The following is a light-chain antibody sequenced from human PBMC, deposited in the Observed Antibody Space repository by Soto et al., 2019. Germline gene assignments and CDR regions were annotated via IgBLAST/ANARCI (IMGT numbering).Light chain of an antibody. CDR1: QTISSW. CDR2: KAP. J-gene: IGKJ1*01. V-gene: IGKV1-5*03. Sequence: DIQMTQSPSTLSGSVGDRVTITCRASQTISSWLAWYQQKPGKAPKLLIYKAPTLKSGVPSRFNGSGSGTEFTLTISSLQPDDFATYYCQHYNSYSEAFGQGTKV. CDR3: QHYNSYSEA.